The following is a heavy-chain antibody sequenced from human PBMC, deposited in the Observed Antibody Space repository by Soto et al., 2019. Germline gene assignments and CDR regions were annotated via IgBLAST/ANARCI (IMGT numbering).Heavy chain of an antibody. V-gene: IGHV2-26*02. D-gene: IGHD2-21*01. J-gene: IGHJ4*02. CDR2: IFWNDET. CDR1: GFSLSNARMG. Sequence: QVTLKESGPVLVKPTETLTLTCTVSGFSLSNARMGVSWIRQPPGKALEWLAHIFWNDETAYSTSLKTRLTISKDTSKSQLVLTMANMDSADTATYYCARTVARMDLDYWGQGTLVTVSS. CDR3: ARTVARMDLDY.